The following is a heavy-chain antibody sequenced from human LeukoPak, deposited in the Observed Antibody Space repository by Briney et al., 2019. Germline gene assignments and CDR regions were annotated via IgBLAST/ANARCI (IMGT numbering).Heavy chain of an antibody. Sequence: PGGSLRLSCAASGLTVSVNYMNWGRQAPGKGLERVSVIYSGGSTYYADSVKGRFAISRDSSKNTLYLQMNSLRPEDTAVYYCARENNYGYNRFDYWGQGTLVTVSS. V-gene: IGHV3-53*01. CDR3: ARENNYGYNRFDY. CDR1: GLTVSVNY. CDR2: IYSGGST. J-gene: IGHJ4*02. D-gene: IGHD5-18*01.